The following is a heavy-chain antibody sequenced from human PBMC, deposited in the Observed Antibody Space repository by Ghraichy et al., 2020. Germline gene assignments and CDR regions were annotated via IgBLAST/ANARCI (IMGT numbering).Heavy chain of an antibody. D-gene: IGHD3-10*01. V-gene: IGHV4-34*01. Sequence: SETLSPTCAVYGGSFSGYYWSWIRQPPGKGLEWIGEINHSGSTNYNPSLKSRVTISVDTSKNQFSLKLSSVTAADTAVYYCARYDDAERSFGYWGQGTLVTVSS. CDR1: GGSFSGYY. J-gene: IGHJ4*02. CDR3: ARYDDAERSFGY. CDR2: INHSGST.